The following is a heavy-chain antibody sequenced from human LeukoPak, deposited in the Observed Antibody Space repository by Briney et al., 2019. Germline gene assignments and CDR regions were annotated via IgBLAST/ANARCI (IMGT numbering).Heavy chain of an antibody. D-gene: IGHD2-2*01. CDR1: GFTFSSYS. J-gene: IGHJ4*02. CDR2: ISSSSSYI. Sequence: GGSLRLSCAASGFTFSSYSMNWVRQAPGKGLEWVSSISSSSSYIYYADSVKGRFTISRDNAKNSLYLQMNSLRAEDTAVYYCAREDCSSTSCYRAFDYWAREPWSPSPQ. V-gene: IGHV3-21*01. CDR3: AREDCSSTSCYRAFDY.